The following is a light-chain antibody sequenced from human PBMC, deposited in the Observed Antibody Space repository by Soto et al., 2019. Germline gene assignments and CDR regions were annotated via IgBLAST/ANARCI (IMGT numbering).Light chain of an antibody. CDR1: RSNLGAGYA. V-gene: IGLV1-40*01. CDR3: QSYDTSLSASV. Sequence: QSVLTQPPSVSGAPGQRVTIACTGSRSNLGAGYAVHWYQQLPGTAPKLLIYDNTNRPSGVPDRFSASESGTSASLAITGLQSEYEADYYCQSYDTSLSASVFGGGTKLTVL. CDR2: DNT. J-gene: IGLJ2*01.